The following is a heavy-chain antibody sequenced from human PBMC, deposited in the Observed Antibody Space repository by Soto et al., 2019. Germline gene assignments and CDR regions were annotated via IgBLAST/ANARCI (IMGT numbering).Heavy chain of an antibody. CDR1: GYNFTSYG. V-gene: IGHV1-18*01. D-gene: IGHD3-22*01. CDR3: ARDPYYDSSGYYHGFDY. CDR2: ISAYNGNT. J-gene: IGHJ4*02. Sequence: ASVKVSCKASGYNFTSYGISLVRQAPGQGLEWMGWISAYNGNTNYAQKLQGRVTVTTDPSTSTAYTELRRLRSDDTAVYYCARDPYYDSSGYYHGFDYWGQGTLVTVSS.